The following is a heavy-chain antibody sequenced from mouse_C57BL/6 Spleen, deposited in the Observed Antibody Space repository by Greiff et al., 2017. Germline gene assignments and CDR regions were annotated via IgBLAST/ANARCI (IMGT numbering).Heavy chain of an antibody. CDR3: TRFLYDYDTY. J-gene: IGHJ2*01. CDR1: GYTFTDYE. CDR2: IDPETGGT. Sequence: VQLQQSGAELVRPGASVTLSCKASGYTFTDYEMHWVKPTPVHGLEWIGAIDPETGGTAYNQKFKGKAILTADKSSSTAYMELRSLTSEDSAVYYCTRFLYDYDTYWGQGTTLTVSS. D-gene: IGHD2-4*01. V-gene: IGHV1-15*01.